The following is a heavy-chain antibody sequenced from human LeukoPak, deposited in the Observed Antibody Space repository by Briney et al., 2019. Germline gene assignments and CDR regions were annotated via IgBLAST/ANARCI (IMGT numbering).Heavy chain of an antibody. CDR3: ARDQGYYYDSSGYFDY. CDR2: ISSSSSYI. CDR1: GFTFDDYG. Sequence: GGSLRLSCAASGFTFDDYGMSWVRQAPGKGLEWVSSISSSSSYIYYADSVKGRFTISRDNAKNSLYLQMNSLRAEDTAVYYCARDQGYYYDSSGYFDYWGQGTLVTVSS. V-gene: IGHV3-21*01. J-gene: IGHJ4*02. D-gene: IGHD3-22*01.